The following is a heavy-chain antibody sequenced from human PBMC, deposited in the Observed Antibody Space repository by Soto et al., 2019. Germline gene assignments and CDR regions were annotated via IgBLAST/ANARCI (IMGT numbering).Heavy chain of an antibody. CDR2: IKPDGSEK. CDR1: GFTFSSYW. Sequence: EVQLVESGGGLVQPGGSLRLSCAASGFTFSSYWMSWVRQAPGKGLEWVANIKPDGSEKYYVDSVKGRFTISRDNAKNSLYLQMNSLRAEDTAVYYCARNRYYDFWSGMDYWGQGTLVTVSS. V-gene: IGHV3-7*05. D-gene: IGHD3-3*01. CDR3: ARNRYYDFWSGMDY. J-gene: IGHJ4*02.